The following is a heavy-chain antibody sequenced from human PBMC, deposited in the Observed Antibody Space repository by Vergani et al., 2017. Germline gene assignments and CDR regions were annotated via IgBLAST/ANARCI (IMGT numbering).Heavy chain of an antibody. J-gene: IGHJ4*02. CDR3: AKDRAITATTVPDY. D-gene: IGHD1-20*01. Sequence: QVQLVESGGGVVQPGGSLRLSCEASGFSFNNYGIHWVRQTPGKGLGWVAFIRYDGNNQQYFHSVKGRFTISRDNSKNTVYLQMNSLRVEDTAVYYCAKDRAITATTVPDYWGQGTLVTVSS. V-gene: IGHV3-30*02. CDR1: GFSFNNYG. CDR2: IRYDGNNQ.